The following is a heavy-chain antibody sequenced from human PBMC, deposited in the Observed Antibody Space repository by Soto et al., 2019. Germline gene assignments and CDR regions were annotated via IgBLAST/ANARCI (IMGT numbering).Heavy chain of an antibody. Sequence: QTGGSLRLSCAASGFTFSSYAMHWVRQAPGKGLEWVAVISYDGSNKYYADSVKGRFTISRDNSKNTLYLQMNSLRAEDTAVYYCARDSDSMHYYDSSGGDAFDIWGQGTMVTVSS. CDR1: GFTFSSYA. CDR2: ISYDGSNK. V-gene: IGHV3-30-3*01. J-gene: IGHJ3*02. D-gene: IGHD3-22*01. CDR3: ARDSDSMHYYDSSGGDAFDI.